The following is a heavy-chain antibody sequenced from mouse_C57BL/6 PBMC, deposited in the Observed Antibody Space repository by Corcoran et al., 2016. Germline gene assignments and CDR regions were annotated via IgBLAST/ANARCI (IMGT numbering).Heavy chain of an antibody. CDR3: ARSGTAAWFAY. CDR2: INTYSGVP. V-gene: IGHV9-3*01. CDR1: GYTFTTYG. Sequence: QIQLVQSGPELKKPGETVKISCKASGYTFTTYGMSWVKQAPGKGLKWMGWINTYSGVPTYADDFKGRFAFSLETSASTAYLQINNLKNEDTATYFCARSGTAAWFAYWGQGTLVTVSA. D-gene: IGHD4-1*01. J-gene: IGHJ3*01.